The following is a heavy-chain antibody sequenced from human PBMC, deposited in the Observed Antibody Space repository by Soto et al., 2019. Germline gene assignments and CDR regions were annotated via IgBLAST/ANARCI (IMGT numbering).Heavy chain of an antibody. CDR3: ARESAGRSVFESSGDFDY. V-gene: IGHV1-46*01. D-gene: IGHD3-22*01. J-gene: IGHJ4*02. CDR2: INPSVGST. Sequence: QVQLVQSGAEVKKPGASVKVSCKASGYFFASYSMHWVRQAPGHGLEWMGMINPSVGSTSHAQKFQGRVPMARDTSTSTVYLDLSRLRSEDTAIYYCARESAGRSVFESSGDFDYWGQGTLVTVSS. CDR1: GYFFASYS.